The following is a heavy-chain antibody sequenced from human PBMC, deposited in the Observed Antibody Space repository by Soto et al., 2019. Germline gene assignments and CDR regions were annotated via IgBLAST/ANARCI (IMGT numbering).Heavy chain of an antibody. CDR1: GFTFINYW. J-gene: IGHJ5*02. D-gene: IGHD1-26*01. CDR2: IKQDGGEK. Sequence: LRLSCAASGFTFINYWMSWVRQAPGKGLEWVANIKQDGGEKYYVDSVKGRFTISRDNAKNSLYLQMNSLRAEDTAVYYCARTKANKWFDPWGQGTLVTVSS. CDR3: ARTKANKWFDP. V-gene: IGHV3-7*03.